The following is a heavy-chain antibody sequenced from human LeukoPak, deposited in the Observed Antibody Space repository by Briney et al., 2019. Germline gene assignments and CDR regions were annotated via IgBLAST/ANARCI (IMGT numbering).Heavy chain of an antibody. J-gene: IGHJ5*02. Sequence: SETLSLTCTVSGGSISSSSYYWGWIRQPPGKGLEWSGSIYYSGSTYYNPSLTSRVPISVDTSKNQFSLKLSSVTAADTAVYYCARPVTYDFWSGYPNWFDPWGQGTLVTVSS. D-gene: IGHD3-3*01. CDR2: IYYSGST. V-gene: IGHV4-39*01. CDR1: GGSISSSSYY. CDR3: ARPVTYDFWSGYPNWFDP.